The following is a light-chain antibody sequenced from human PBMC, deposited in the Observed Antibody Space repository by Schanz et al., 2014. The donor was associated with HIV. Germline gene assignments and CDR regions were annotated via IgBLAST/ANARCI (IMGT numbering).Light chain of an antibody. CDR2: ANY. V-gene: IGLV1-47*01. CDR3: ATWDDSLSGPV. CDR1: ALNVGDNS. J-gene: IGLJ2*01. Sequence: QSVLTQPPSVSALPGQRVTISCSGGALNVGDNSVSWYQQFPGTAPKLLIFANYQRPSEIPDRFSGSKSGTSASLAISGLRSEDEADYYCATWDDSLSGPVFGGGTKLTVL.